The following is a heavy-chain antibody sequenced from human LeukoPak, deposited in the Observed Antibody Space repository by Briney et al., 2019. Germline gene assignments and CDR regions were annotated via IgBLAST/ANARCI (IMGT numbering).Heavy chain of an antibody. V-gene: IGHV4-34*01. D-gene: IGHD3-22*01. CDR2: INHVGST. CDR1: GGSFSGYY. Sequence: PSETLSLTCAVYGGSFSGYYWSWIRQPPGKGLEWIGQINHVGSTNYNPSLKSRVTISVDTSKNQFSLKLSSVTAADTAVYYCARGRALYYYDSSGYFHWGQGTLVTVSS. CDR3: ARGRALYYYDSSGYFH. J-gene: IGHJ4*02.